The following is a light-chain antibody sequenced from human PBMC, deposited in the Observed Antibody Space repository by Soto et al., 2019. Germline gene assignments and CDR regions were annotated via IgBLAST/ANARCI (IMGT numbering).Light chain of an antibody. J-gene: IGKJ5*01. V-gene: IGKV3-20*01. CDR3: QQYGTPRSVN. CDR2: GAS. CDR1: QSVDSNY. Sequence: EIVLTHSPGTLSFSPLEEATLSFRSSQSVDSNYLAWYQQKPGQTPRLIIYGASGRADGIPHRFSGSGFGTDSTLTISKVEPEDFAVYYCQQYGTPRSVNFGQGTRLEIK.